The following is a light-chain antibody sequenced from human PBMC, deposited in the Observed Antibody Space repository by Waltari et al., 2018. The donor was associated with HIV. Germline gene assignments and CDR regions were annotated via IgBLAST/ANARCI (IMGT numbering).Light chain of an antibody. V-gene: IGLV1-47*01. J-gene: IGLJ1*01. CDR1: SANIGRPY. CDR3: AAWGDSLSGYV. Sequence: QSVLTQPPSASGTPGQRVTISCSGSSANIGRPYLYCYQQPPGTAPKLLIYKNNQRPSGVPDRFSGSKSGTSASLAISGLRSEDEADYYCAAWGDSLSGYVFGTGTKVTVL. CDR2: KNN.